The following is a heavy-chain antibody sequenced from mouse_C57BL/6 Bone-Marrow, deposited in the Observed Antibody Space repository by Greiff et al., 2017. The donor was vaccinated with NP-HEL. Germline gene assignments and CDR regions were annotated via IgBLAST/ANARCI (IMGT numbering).Heavy chain of an antibody. CDR2: IYPGSGST. Sequence: QVHVKQPGAELVKPGASVKMSCKASGYTFTSYWITWVKQRPGQGLEWIGDIYPGSGSTNYNEKFKSKATLTVDTSSSTAYMQLSSLTSEDSAVYYCARWSTMVTTVDYWGQGTTLTVSS. CDR3: ARWSTMVTTVDY. CDR1: GYTFTSYW. J-gene: IGHJ2*01. D-gene: IGHD2-2*01. V-gene: IGHV1-55*01.